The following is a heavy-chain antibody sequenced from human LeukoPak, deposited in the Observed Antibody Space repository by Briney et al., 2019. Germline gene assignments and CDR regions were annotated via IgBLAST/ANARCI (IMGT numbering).Heavy chain of an antibody. CDR3: AKGLGDYDDFRLGF. Sequence: GGSLRLSCAASIFSFSTFGFHWVRQAPGKGLEWVALIPYDGSDKYYADSVKGRFTVSRDNSKNTLYLHMNSLRVEDTAVYYCAKGLGDYDDFRLGFWGQGTLVTVSS. J-gene: IGHJ4*02. D-gene: IGHD4-17*01. CDR1: IFSFSTFG. CDR2: IPYDGSDK. V-gene: IGHV3-30*02.